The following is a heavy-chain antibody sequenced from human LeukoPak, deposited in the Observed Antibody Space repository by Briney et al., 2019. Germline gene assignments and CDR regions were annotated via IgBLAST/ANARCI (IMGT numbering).Heavy chain of an antibody. Sequence: GGPLRISCTGSGYSFTKYWINWVRQMPGQGLEWMGRIDPTDSYTEYSRSLQGHVTISADKSIRAAYLQWSSLKASDTAMYYCAMDRGQQLVPMDVWGQGTTVTVSS. CDR1: GYSFTKYW. CDR3: AMDRGQQLVPMDV. J-gene: IGHJ6*02. CDR2: IDPTDSYT. V-gene: IGHV5-10-1*01. D-gene: IGHD6-13*01.